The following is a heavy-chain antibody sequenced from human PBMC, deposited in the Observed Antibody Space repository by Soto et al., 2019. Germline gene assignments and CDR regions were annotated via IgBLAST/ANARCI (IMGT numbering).Heavy chain of an antibody. Sequence: GASVKVSCKASGGTFSSYAISWVRQAPGQGLEWMGGIIPIFGTANYAQKFQGRVTITADESTSTAYMELSSLRSEDTAVYYCARDNGNLHYYYYGMDVWGQGTTVTVSS. V-gene: IGHV1-69*13. CDR3: ARDNGNLHYYYYGMDV. CDR1: GGTFSSYA. CDR2: IIPIFGTA. D-gene: IGHD2-8*01. J-gene: IGHJ6*02.